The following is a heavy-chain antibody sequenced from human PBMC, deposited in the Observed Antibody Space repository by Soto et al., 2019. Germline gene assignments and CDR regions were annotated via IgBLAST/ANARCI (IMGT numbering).Heavy chain of an antibody. D-gene: IGHD3-9*01. Sequence: ASVKVSCKASRYTFTSCYIHWVRQAPGQGLEWMGIINPSGGSTSYAQKFQGRVTMTRDTSTSTVYMEMSSLRSEDTAVYYCARVTIGAEMAFDYWGPGTLVTSPQ. CDR1: RYTFTSCY. CDR3: ARVTIGAEMAFDY. J-gene: IGHJ4*02. CDR2: INPSGGST. V-gene: IGHV1-46*01.